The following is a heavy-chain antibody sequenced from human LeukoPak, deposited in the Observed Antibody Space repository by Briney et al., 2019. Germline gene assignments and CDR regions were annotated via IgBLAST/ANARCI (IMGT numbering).Heavy chain of an antibody. CDR1: GSIFTTDY. Sequence: GASLQISCKASGSIFTTDYIGWVRQLPGKGLEWMGIIYPDDSETNYSPSFQGHVSMSVDKSITTASLQWSSLNASDTAIYYCARQAYGSHFDAFDIWGQGTMVTVSS. CDR3: ARQAYGSHFDAFDI. J-gene: IGHJ3*02. CDR2: IYPDDSET. V-gene: IGHV5-51*01. D-gene: IGHD3-22*01.